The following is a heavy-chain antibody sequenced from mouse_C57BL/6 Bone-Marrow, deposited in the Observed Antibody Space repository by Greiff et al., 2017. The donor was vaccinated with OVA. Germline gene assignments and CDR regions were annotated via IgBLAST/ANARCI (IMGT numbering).Heavy chain of an antibody. CDR3: ARRRTYGRSSYAMDY. Sequence: VQLQESGAELARPGASVKLSCKASGYTFTSYGISWVKQRTGQGLEWIGEIYPRSGNTYYNEKFKGKATLTADKSSSTAYMELRSLTSEDSAVYFCARRRTYGRSSYAMDYWGQGTSVTVSS. CDR1: GYTFTSYG. D-gene: IGHD1-1*01. CDR2: IYPRSGNT. V-gene: IGHV1-81*01. J-gene: IGHJ4*01.